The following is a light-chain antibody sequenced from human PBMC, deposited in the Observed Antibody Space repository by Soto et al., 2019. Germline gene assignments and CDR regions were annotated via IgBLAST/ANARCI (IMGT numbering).Light chain of an antibody. CDR1: SSNIGSNY. CDR3: AAWDDSLRGVV. J-gene: IGLJ7*02. CDR2: RNN. V-gene: IGLV1-47*01. Sequence: QSVLTQPPSASGTPGQRVTISCSGSSSNIGSNYVYWYQQLPGTVPQLLIYRNNERPSGVPDRFSGSKSGTSASLAISGLRSEDEADYYCAAWDDSLRGVVFGGGTQLPAL.